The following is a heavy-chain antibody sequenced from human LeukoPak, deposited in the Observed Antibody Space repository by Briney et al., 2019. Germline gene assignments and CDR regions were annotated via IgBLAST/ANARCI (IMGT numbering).Heavy chain of an antibody. Sequence: QSGGSLRLSCAASRFTFSSYAMTWVRQAPGKGLEWVSTISASGGSTYYADSVKGRFTISRHNSKNTLYLQMNSLRAEDTAVYYCARVAGRGYSYGYDYWGQGTLVTVSS. CDR3: ARVAGRGYSYGYDY. V-gene: IGHV3-23*01. CDR1: RFTFSSYA. J-gene: IGHJ4*02. D-gene: IGHD5-18*01. CDR2: ISASGGST.